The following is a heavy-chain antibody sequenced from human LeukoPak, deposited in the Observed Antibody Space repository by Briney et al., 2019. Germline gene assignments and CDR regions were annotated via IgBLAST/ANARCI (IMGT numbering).Heavy chain of an antibody. D-gene: IGHD4-17*01. Sequence: SETLSLTCTVSGGSIRSYYWSWIRLPPGKGLEWIGYIYYSGITKYNPSLKSRVTISVDTSRNQVSLKLNSVTAADTAVYYCATRQDYADYDLGAFDIWGQGTMVTVSS. CDR1: GGSIRSYY. V-gene: IGHV4-59*01. J-gene: IGHJ3*02. CDR3: ATRQDYADYDLGAFDI. CDR2: IYYSGIT.